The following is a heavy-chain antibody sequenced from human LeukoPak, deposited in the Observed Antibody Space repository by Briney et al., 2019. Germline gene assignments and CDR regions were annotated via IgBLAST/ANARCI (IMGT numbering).Heavy chain of an antibody. Sequence: GGSLRLSCAASGFTFSSYAMSWVRQAPGKGLEWVSAISGSGGSTYYNPSLKSRVTISVDTSKNQFSLKLSSVTAADTAVYYCARCTWFGESWFDYWGQGTLVTVSS. V-gene: IGHV3-23*01. CDR2: ISGSGGST. J-gene: IGHJ4*02. CDR3: ARCTWFGESWFDY. D-gene: IGHD3-10*01. CDR1: GFTFSSYA.